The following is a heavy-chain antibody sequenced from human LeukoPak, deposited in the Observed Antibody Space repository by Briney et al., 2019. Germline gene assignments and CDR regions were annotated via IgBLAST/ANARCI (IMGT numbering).Heavy chain of an antibody. CDR2: IYHSGST. D-gene: IGHD3-22*01. CDR1: GYSISSGYY. CDR3: ARLPRTYYYDSSGYRTGAFDI. J-gene: IGHJ3*02. Sequence: SETLSLTCTVSGYSISSGYYWGWIRQPPGKGLEWIGSIYHSGSTYYNPSLKSRVTISVDTSKNQFSLKLSSVTAADTAVYYCARLPRTYYYDSSGYRTGAFDIWGQGTMVTVSS. V-gene: IGHV4-38-2*02.